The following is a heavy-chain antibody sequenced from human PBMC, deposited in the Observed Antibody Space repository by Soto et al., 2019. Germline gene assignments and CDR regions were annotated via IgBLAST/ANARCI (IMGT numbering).Heavy chain of an antibody. D-gene: IGHD3-3*01. Sequence: QVQLVQSGAEVKKPGASVKVSCKASGYTFTSYAMHWVRQAPGQRLEWMGWINAGNGNTKYSQKFQGRVTITGDTSASTAYMELSSLRSEETAVYYCARTSGYSVYDYWGQGTLVTVSS. CDR1: GYTFTSYA. CDR3: ARTSGYSVYDY. J-gene: IGHJ4*02. V-gene: IGHV1-3*01. CDR2: INAGNGNT.